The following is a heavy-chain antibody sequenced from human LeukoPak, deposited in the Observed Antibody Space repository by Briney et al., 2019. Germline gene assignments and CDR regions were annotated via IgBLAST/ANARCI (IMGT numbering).Heavy chain of an antibody. D-gene: IGHD3-10*02. J-gene: IGHJ6*04. CDR3: AELGITMIGGV. Sequence: GGSLRLSCAASGYTFSSYEMNWVRQAPGKGLEWVSYISSSGRTIYYADSVKGRFTISRDNAKNSLYLQMNSLRAEDTAVYYCAELGITMIGGVWGKGTTVTISS. CDR1: GYTFSSYE. V-gene: IGHV3-48*03. CDR2: ISSSGRTI.